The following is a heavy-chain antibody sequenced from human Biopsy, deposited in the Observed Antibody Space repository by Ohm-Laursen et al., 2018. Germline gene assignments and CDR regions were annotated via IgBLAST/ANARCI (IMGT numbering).Heavy chain of an antibody. D-gene: IGHD2-15*01. CDR3: GNEVHGRDY. CDR1: GKTFSDYQ. Sequence: PGTLSLTCPVFGKTFSDYQWSWIRQPPGKGLEWIGQINQAGTTNYNPSLKSRVSISADASKYGFSLRLTSVTAADTAVYLCGNEVHGRDYWGLGAQVTVSS. CDR2: INQAGTT. V-gene: IGHV4-34*08. J-gene: IGHJ4*02.